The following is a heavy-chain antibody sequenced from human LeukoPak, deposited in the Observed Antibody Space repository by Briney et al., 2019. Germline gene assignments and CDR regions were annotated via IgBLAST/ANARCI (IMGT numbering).Heavy chain of an antibody. Sequence: ASVKVSCKTSVYTFTNYGISWARQAPGLGLEWMGWISAYSGNTNYAQKVQGRVTMTTDTSTSTAYMELRSLRFDDTAVYYCARDQSVRLLQTSSTYFKHVFAIWGQGSMVTVSS. CDR1: VYTFTNYG. V-gene: IGHV1-18*01. CDR3: ARDQSVRLLQTSSTYFKHVFAI. D-gene: IGHD6-13*01. CDR2: ISAYSGNT. J-gene: IGHJ3*02.